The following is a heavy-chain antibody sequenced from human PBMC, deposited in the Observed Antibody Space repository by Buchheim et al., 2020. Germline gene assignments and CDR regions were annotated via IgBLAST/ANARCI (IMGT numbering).Heavy chain of an antibody. CDR1: GFIFNTYS. J-gene: IGHJ4*02. CDR3: AKDPWELLPPYYFDY. CDR2: ISSPSSTI. Sequence: EVQLVESGGGLVQPGGSLRLSCAASGFIFNTYSMNWVRQAPGKGLEWVSFISSPSSTINYADSVKGRFTISRDNSKNTLYLQMNSLRAEDTAVYYCAKDPWELLPPYYFDYWGQGTL. V-gene: IGHV3-48*01. D-gene: IGHD1-26*01.